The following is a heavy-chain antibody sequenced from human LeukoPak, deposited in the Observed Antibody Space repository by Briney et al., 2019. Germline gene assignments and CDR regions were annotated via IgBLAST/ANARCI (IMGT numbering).Heavy chain of an antibody. D-gene: IGHD3-22*01. Sequence: SETLSLTCTVSGGSISSYYWSWIRQPPGKGLEWIGYIYYSGSTNYNPSLKSRVTMSVDTSKNQFSLKLSSVTAADTAVYYCARGGVFQGYYQFDYWGQGTLVTVSS. J-gene: IGHJ4*02. V-gene: IGHV4-59*01. CDR2: IYYSGST. CDR1: GGSISSYY. CDR3: ARGGVFQGYYQFDY.